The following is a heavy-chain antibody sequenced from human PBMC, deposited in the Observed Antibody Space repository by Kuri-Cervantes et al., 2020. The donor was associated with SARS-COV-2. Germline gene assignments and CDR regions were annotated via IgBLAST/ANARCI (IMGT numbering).Heavy chain of an antibody. CDR3: ARVGLGGDFDY. CDR2: ISSSSYI. CDR1: GFTFSSYS. V-gene: IGHV3-21*01. Sequence: GESLKISCAASGFTFSSYSMNWVRQAPGKGLEWVSSISSSSYIYYADSAKGRFTISRDNAKNSLYLQMNSLRAEDTAVYYCARVGLGGDFDYWGQGTLVTVSS. D-gene: IGHD3-16*01. J-gene: IGHJ4*02.